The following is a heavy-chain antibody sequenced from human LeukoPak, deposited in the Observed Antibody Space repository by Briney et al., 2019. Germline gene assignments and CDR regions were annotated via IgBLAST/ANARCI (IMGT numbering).Heavy chain of an antibody. CDR2: INSSGGST. CDR3: ARDSEQFLSGNYHGTPDY. Sequence: ASVKVSCKASGYTFTNYYMHWVRQAPGQGLEWMGIINSSGGSTSYAQKFQGRVTMTGDMSTRTVYLELSSLRSEDTAVYYCARDSEQFLSGNYHGTPDYWGQGTLVTVSS. D-gene: IGHD1-26*01. J-gene: IGHJ4*02. V-gene: IGHV1-46*01. CDR1: GYTFTNYY.